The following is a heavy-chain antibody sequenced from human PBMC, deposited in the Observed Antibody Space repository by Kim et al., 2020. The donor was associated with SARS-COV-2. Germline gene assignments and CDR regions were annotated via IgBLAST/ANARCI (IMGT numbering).Heavy chain of an antibody. CDR2: FHHSGVT. J-gene: IGHJ4*02. Sequence: SETLSLTCTVSGGSIIGYHWSWIRQAPGKGLEYIGYFHHSGVTNYNPSLKSRVTISVGTSDNQFSLRLNSVTAADTAVYYWPRHDLRGGSYDFWGQGTLVTVSS. CDR1: GGSIIGYH. D-gene: IGHD3-3*01. CDR3: PRHDLRGGSYDF. V-gene: IGHV4-59*08.